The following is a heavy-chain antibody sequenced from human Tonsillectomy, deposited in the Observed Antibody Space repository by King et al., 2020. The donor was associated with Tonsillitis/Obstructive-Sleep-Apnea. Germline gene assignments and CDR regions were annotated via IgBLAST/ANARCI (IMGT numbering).Heavy chain of an antibody. Sequence: QLVQSGAEVKKPGASVKVSCKASGYTFPSYGITWVRQAPGQGLEWMGWISAYNGNTDYAQKLQGRVTMTTDRSTSTAYMELRSLRSDDTAVYYCARGGLGVVQTAMDWFDPWGQGTLVTVSS. J-gene: IGHJ5*02. CDR3: ARGGLGVVQTAMDWFDP. CDR1: GYTFPSYG. D-gene: IGHD2-2*01. V-gene: IGHV1-18*01. CDR2: ISAYNGNT.